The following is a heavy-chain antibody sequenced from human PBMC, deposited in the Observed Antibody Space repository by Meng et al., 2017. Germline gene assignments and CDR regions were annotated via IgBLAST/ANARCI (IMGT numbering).Heavy chain of an antibody. CDR2: ISYDGSNK. V-gene: IGHV3-30*07. D-gene: IGHD6-13*01. Sequence: GGSLRLSCAASGFTFSSYAMHCVRQAPAKGLEWVAVISYDGSNKYYADSVKGRFTISRDNSKNTLYLQMNSLRAEDTAVYYCARGYSTSCYPEYYYYYGMDVWGQGTTVTVSS. J-gene: IGHJ6*02. CDR3: ARGYSTSCYPEYYYYYGMDV. CDR1: GFTFSSYA.